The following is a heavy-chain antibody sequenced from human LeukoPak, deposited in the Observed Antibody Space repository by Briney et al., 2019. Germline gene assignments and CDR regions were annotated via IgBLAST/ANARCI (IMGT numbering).Heavy chain of an antibody. CDR2: ISWNSGSI. Sequence: GGSLRLSCAASGFTFDDYAMHWVRQAPGKGLEWVSGISWNSGSIGYADSVKGRFTVSRDNAEKSLYLQTNSLRAEDTAIYYCARLWGDATIFDLWDQGTLVTVSS. CDR3: ARLWGDATIFDL. J-gene: IGHJ4*02. V-gene: IGHV3-9*01. D-gene: IGHD4/OR15-4a*01. CDR1: GFTFDDYA.